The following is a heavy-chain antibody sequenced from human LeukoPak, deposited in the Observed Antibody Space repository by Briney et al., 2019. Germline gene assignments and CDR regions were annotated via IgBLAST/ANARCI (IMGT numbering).Heavy chain of an antibody. D-gene: IGHD4-23*01. CDR2: ISSSSSYI. CDR1: GFTFSSYS. Sequence: GGSLRLSCAASGFTFSSYSMNWVRQAPGKGLEWVSSISSSSSYIHYADSVKGRFTISRDNAKNSLYLQMNSLRAEDTAVYYCARGGGNSADYWGQGTLVTVSS. J-gene: IGHJ4*02. CDR3: ARGGGNSADY. V-gene: IGHV3-21*01.